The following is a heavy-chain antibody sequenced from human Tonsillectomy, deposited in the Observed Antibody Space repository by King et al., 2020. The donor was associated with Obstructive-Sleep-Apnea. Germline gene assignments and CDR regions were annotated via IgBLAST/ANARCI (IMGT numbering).Heavy chain of an antibody. Sequence: TLKESDPTLVKPTQTLTLTCTFSGCSLSTSGVGVGWIRQPPAKALEWLALMYWDDDKPYSPSLHSRLTITKDTSKNQVVLTMTNMDPVDTATYYCAHRYGSGIFDYWGQGTLVTVSS. CDR1: GCSLSTSGVG. V-gene: IGHV2-5*02. J-gene: IGHJ4*02. CDR2: MYWDDDK. D-gene: IGHD3-10*01. CDR3: AHRYGSGIFDY.